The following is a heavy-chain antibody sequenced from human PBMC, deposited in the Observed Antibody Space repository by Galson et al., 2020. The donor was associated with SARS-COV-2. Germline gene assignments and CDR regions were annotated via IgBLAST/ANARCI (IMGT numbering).Heavy chain of an antibody. V-gene: IGHV1-69*13. CDR3: ARVGGLNWVAP. CDR2: IIPFFGTT. D-gene: IGHD2-15*01. Sequence: SVKVSCKAPGGTFSSYGFSWVRQAPGQGLEWIGKIIPFFGTTHYAQTFQGRVTIAADESTSTVYVELSSLTSEDTAVYYCARVGGLNWVAPWGQGTLVTVAS. CDR1: GGTFSSYG. J-gene: IGHJ5*02.